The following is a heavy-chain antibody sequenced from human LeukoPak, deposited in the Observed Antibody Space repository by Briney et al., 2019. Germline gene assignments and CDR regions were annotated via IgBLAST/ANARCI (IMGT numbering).Heavy chain of an antibody. CDR3: ARTITGTNDLFDY. D-gene: IGHD1-20*01. CDR2: INHSGST. Sequence: SETLSLTCTVSGGSISSGGYYWSWIRQPPGKGLEWIGEINHSGSTNYNPSLKSRVTISVDTSKNQFSLKLSSVTAADTAVYYCARTITGTNDLFDYWGQGTLVTVSS. CDR1: GGSISSGGYY. V-gene: IGHV4-39*07. J-gene: IGHJ4*02.